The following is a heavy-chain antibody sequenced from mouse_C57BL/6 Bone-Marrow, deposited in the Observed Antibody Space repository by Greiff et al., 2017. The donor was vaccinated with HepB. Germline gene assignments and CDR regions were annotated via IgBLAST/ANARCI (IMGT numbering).Heavy chain of an antibody. CDR3: ARSGPSYWYFDV. CDR2: IDPSDSYT. V-gene: IGHV1-50*01. CDR1: GYTFTSYW. J-gene: IGHJ1*03. Sequence: VKLQQPGAELVKPGASVKLSCKASGYTFTSYWMQWVKQRPGQGLEWIGEIDPSDSYTNYNQKFKGKATLTVDTSSSTAYMQLSSLTSEDSAVYYCARSGPSYWYFDVWGTGTTVTVSS. D-gene: IGHD2-10*02.